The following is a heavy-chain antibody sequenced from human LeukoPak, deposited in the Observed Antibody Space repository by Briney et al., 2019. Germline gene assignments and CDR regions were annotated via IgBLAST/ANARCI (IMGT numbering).Heavy chain of an antibody. V-gene: IGHV1-2*02. J-gene: IGHJ4*02. D-gene: IGHD1-26*01. CDR3: AREKVGATYYSMGVYYFDY. CDR2: INPNSGGT. Sequence: ASVKVSCKASGYTFTGYYMHWVRQAPGQGLEWMGWINPNSGGTNYAQKFQGRVTMTRDTSISTAYMELSRLRSDDTAVYYCAREKVGATYYSMGVYYFDYWGQGTLVTVSS. CDR1: GYTFTGYY.